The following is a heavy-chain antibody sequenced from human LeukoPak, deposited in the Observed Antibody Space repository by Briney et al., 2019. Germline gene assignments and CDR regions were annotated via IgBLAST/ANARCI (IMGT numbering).Heavy chain of an antibody. J-gene: IGHJ5*02. CDR3: ARHSVGWALIWFDP. D-gene: IGHD6-19*01. CDR1: GDSISTYY. V-gene: IGHV4-59*08. Sequence: SETLSLTCTVSGDSISTYYWSWIRQPPGKGLEWLGYISYSGITNYNPSLKSRVTISIDTSKSQFSLKVTSVTAADTAVYYCARHSVGWALIWFDPWGQGTLVTVSS. CDR2: ISYSGIT.